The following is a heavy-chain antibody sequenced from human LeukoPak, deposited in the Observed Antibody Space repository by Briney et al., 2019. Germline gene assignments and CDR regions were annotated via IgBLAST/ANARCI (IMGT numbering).Heavy chain of an antibody. D-gene: IGHD6-19*01. CDR3: ARDTAVAGTWYFDL. V-gene: IGHV4-59*01. CDR2: IYYSGST. CDR1: GGFISSYY. Sequence: SEPLSLICTVSGGFISSYYWRWLRHPPGKGLVWIGYIYYSGSTNYNPSRKSRVPISVDTSKNQFSLKLSSVTAADTAVYYCARDTAVAGTWYFDLWGRGTLVTVSS. J-gene: IGHJ2*01.